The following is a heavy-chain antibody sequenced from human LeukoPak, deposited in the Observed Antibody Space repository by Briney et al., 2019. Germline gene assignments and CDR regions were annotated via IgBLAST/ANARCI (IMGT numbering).Heavy chain of an antibody. CDR3: ARVDSSSRVGARVFDY. CDR2: TYYRSKWYN. Sequence: SQTLSLTCAISGDSVSSNSAAWNWIRQSPSRGLEWLGRTYYRSKWYNDYAVSVKSRITINPDTSKNQFSLQLNSVTPEDTAVYYCARVDSSSRVGARVFDYWGQGTLVTVSS. CDR1: GDSVSSNSAA. J-gene: IGHJ4*02. V-gene: IGHV6-1*01. D-gene: IGHD6-13*01.